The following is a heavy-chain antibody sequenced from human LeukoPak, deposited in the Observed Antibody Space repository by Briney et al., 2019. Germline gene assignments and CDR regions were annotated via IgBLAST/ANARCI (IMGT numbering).Heavy chain of an antibody. CDR2: ISYDGSNK. Sequence: GRSLRLSCAASGFTFSSYGMHWVRQAPGKGLEWVAVISYDGSNKYYADSVKGRFTISRDNSKNTLYLQMNSLRAEDTAVYYCAKEDTAMVHDYWGQGTLVTVSS. V-gene: IGHV3-30*18. J-gene: IGHJ4*02. CDR1: GFTFSSYG. D-gene: IGHD5-18*01. CDR3: AKEDTAMVHDY.